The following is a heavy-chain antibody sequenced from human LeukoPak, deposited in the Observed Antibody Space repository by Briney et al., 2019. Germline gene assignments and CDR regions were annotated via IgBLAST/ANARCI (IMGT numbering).Heavy chain of an antibody. D-gene: IGHD3-22*01. CDR2: INHSGST. V-gene: IGHV4-34*01. J-gene: IGHJ4*02. CDR3: ARGRTYYYDSSGPESGY. CDR1: GGSFSGYY. Sequence: SETLSLTCAVYGGSFSGYYWSWIRQAPGKGLEWIGEINHSGSTNYNPSLKSRVTISVDTSKNQFSLKLSSVTAADTAVYYCARGRTYYYDSSGPESGYWGQGTLVTVSS.